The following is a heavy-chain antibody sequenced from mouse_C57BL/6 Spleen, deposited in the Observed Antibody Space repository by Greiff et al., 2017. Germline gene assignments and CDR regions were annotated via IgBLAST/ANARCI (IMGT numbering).Heavy chain of an antibody. CDR1: GYTFTSYW. CDR2: INPSNGGT. D-gene: IGHD1-1*01. J-gene: IGHJ2*01. V-gene: IGHV1-53*01. CDR3: AREGTVVATPFDY. Sequence: QVQLQQPGTELVKPGASVKLSCKASGYTFTSYWMHWVKQRPGQGLEWIGNINPSNGGTNYNEKFKSKATLTVDKSSSTAYMQLSSLTSEDSAVXYCAREGTVVATPFDYWGQGTTLTVSS.